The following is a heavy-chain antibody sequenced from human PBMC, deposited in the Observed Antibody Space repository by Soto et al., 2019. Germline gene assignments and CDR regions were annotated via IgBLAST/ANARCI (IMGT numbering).Heavy chain of an antibody. D-gene: IGHD3-16*02. Sequence: EVQLVESGGRFVKPGESLRLSCVVSGSTFRNLWMAWVRQPPGKGLEWIGRIKSKHDGETADYSAPVNGRFSISRDDSRDTLFLQMNSLRSDDTAVYYCTTDRPYTWGGVITTWGPGTRVTVSS. CDR2: IKSKHDGETA. V-gene: IGHV3-15*01. CDR3: TTDRPYTWGGVITT. J-gene: IGHJ3*01. CDR1: GSTFRNLW.